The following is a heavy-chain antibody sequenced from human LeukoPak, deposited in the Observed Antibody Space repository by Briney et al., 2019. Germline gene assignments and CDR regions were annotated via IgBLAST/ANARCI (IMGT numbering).Heavy chain of an antibody. V-gene: IGHV3-30-3*01. J-gene: IGHJ6*02. Sequence: PGRSLRLSCAASGFTFSSYAMHWVRQAPGKGLEWVAVISYDGSNKYYADSVKGRFTISRDNAKNSLFLQVNNLRDEDTAVYYCARDRGPGIKPAGTVGMDVWGQGTTVTVSS. CDR2: ISYDGSNK. CDR1: GFTFSSYA. CDR3: ARDRGPGIKPAGTVGMDV. D-gene: IGHD6-13*01.